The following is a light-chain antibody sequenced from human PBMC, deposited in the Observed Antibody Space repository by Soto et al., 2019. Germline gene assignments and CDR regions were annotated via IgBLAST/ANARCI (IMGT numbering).Light chain of an antibody. V-gene: IGKV3-15*01. Sequence: IVMAQSPATMSVSPVEGAPLSLRASQSMGSNVAWYQQKPGQAPRLLIYGASTRAAGIPARFSGSGSGTEFTLTITSLQSEDFAVYYCQQFHNWPRTFGQGTKV. J-gene: IGKJ1*01. CDR1: QSMGSN. CDR3: QQFHNWPRT. CDR2: GAS.